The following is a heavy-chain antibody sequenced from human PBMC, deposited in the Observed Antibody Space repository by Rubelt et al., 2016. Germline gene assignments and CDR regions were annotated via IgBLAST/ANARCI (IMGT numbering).Heavy chain of an antibody. CDR1: GYTFTSYG. D-gene: IGHD3-16*02. Sequence: QVQLVQSGAEVKKPGASVKVSCKASGYTFTSYGISWVRQAPGQGLEWMGWISAYNGNTNYAQKLQGRVTMTTDTSKSTAYMELRSLRSDDTAVYYCAIDREITFGGVIPPLYYFDYWGQGTLVTVSS. CDR3: AIDREITFGGVIPPLYYFDY. CDR2: ISAYNGNT. V-gene: IGHV1-18*01. J-gene: IGHJ4*02.